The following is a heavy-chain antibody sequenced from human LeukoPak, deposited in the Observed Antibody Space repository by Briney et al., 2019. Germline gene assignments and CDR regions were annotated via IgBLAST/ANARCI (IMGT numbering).Heavy chain of an antibody. Sequence: SVKVSCKASGGTFSSYAISWVRQAPGQGLEWMGGIIPIFGTANYAQKFQGRVTITADESTSTAYMELCSLRSEDTAVYYCARDGSRAAPGGWFDPWGQGTLVTVSS. D-gene: IGHD2-15*01. CDR3: ARDGSRAAPGGWFDP. CDR2: IIPIFGTA. V-gene: IGHV1-69*01. J-gene: IGHJ5*02. CDR1: GGTFSSYA.